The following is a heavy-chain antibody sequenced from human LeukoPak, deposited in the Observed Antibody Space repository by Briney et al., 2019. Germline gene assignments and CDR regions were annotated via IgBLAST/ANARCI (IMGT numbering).Heavy chain of an antibody. CDR1: GFTFSSYS. CDR3: ARDRERLAQLAGLDY. J-gene: IGHJ4*02. CDR2: ISSSSSYI. V-gene: IGHV3-21*01. Sequence: GGSLRLSCAASGFTFSSYSMNWVRQAPGKGLEWVSSISSSSSYIYYADSVKGRFTISRDNAKNSLYLQMNSLRAEDTAVYYCARDRERLAQLAGLDYWGQGTLVTVSS. D-gene: IGHD6-13*01.